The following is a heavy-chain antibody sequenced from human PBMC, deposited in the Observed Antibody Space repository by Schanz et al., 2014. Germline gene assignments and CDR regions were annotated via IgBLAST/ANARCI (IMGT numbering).Heavy chain of an antibody. D-gene: IGHD1-1*01. V-gene: IGHV1-2*06. Sequence: QVQLVQSGGEVKTPGTAVKVSCKASEYTFTRHYMHWVRQAPGQGLEWLGRFTHISQKFQGRVTMTRDTSSTTAYMELNSLRSDDTAVYYCVRELSGGTFDYWGQGALVTVSS. CDR3: VRELSGGTFDY. CDR2: FT. J-gene: IGHJ4*02. CDR1: EYTFTRHY.